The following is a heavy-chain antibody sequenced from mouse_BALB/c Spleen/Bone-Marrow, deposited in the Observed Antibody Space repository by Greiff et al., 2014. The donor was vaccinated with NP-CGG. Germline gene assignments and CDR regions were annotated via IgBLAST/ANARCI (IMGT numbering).Heavy chain of an antibody. J-gene: IGHJ1*01. CDR2: INPINGGT. D-gene: IGHD1-1*01. CDR1: GYTFTSYY. Sequence: VQLQQSGAALVKPGASVKLSCKASGYTFTSYYMYWVRQRPGQGLEWIGEINPINGGTNFSEKFKSRATLTVDKSSSTAFMQLSTLTSEDSAVYYCTRSNYGYWYFDVWGAGTTVTVSS. V-gene: IGHV1S81*02. CDR3: TRSNYGYWYFDV.